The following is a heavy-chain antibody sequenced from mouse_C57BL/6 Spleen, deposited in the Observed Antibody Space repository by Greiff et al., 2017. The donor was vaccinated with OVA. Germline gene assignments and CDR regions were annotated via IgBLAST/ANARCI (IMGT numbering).Heavy chain of an antibody. J-gene: IGHJ2*01. CDR1: GYTFTDYY. D-gene: IGHD1-1*01. CDR3: ARSRTPVVEGYFDY. CDR2: INPNNGGT. Sequence: EVQLQQSGPELVKPGASVKISCKASGYTFTDYYMNWVKQSHGKSLEWIGDINPNNGGTSYNQKFKGKATLTVDKSSSTAYMELRSLTSEDSAVYYCARSRTPVVEGYFDYWGQGTTLTVSS. V-gene: IGHV1-26*01.